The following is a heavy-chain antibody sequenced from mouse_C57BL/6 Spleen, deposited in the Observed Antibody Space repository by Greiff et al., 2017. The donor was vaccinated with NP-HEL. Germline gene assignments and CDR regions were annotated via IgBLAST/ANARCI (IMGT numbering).Heavy chain of an antibody. V-gene: IGHV5-6*02. CDR2: ISSGGSYT. CDR1: GFTFSSYG. Sequence: DVMLVESGGDLVKPGGSLKLSCAASGFTFSSYGMSWGRQTPDKRLEWVATISSGGSYTYYQHSVKGRFTISRDNAKNTLYLQMSSLKSEDTAMYYCARDYDGYYGDYWGQGTTLTVSS. D-gene: IGHD2-3*01. CDR3: ARDYDGYYGDY. J-gene: IGHJ2*01.